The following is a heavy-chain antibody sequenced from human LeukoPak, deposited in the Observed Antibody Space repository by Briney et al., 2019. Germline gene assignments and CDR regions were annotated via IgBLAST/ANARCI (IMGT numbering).Heavy chain of an antibody. CDR3: ARAPPPPYGMDV. J-gene: IGHJ6*02. V-gene: IGHV3-30*03. Sequence: QPGGSLRLSCAASGFTFSSYGMLWVRQAPGKGLEWVAVISYDGSNKYYADSVKGRFTISRNNSKNTLYLQMNSLRAEDTAVYYCARAPPPPYGMDVWGQGTTVTVSS. CDR2: ISYDGSNK. CDR1: GFTFSSYG.